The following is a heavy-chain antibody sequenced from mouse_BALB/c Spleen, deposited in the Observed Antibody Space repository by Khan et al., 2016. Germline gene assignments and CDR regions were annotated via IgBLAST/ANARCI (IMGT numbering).Heavy chain of an antibody. CDR3: ARAWYSMDY. CDR2: ILPVNGNT. Sequence: QVQLQQSGAELMKPGASVKISCKATGYTFSNYWIEWIKQRPGHGLEWIGGILPVNGNTIYNEKFKGKATFTVDTSSNTAYMQLSSLTSEDSAVYYCARAWYSMDYWGHGTSVTVSS. J-gene: IGHJ4*01. CDR1: GYTFSNYW. V-gene: IGHV1-9*01.